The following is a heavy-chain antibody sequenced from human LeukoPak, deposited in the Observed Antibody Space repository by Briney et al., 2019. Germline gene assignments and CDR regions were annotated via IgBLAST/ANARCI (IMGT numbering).Heavy chain of an antibody. J-gene: IGHJ4*02. CDR3: ASLTADCSSTSCYLYYFDY. V-gene: IGHV4-38-2*01. D-gene: IGHD2-2*01. Sequence: KSSETLSLTCAVSGYSISSGYYWGWIRQPPGKGLEWIGSIYHSGSTYYNPSLKSRVTISVDTSKNQSSLKLSSVTAADTAVYYCASLTADCSSTSCYLYYFDYWGQGTLVTVSS. CDR2: IYHSGST. CDR1: GYSISSGYY.